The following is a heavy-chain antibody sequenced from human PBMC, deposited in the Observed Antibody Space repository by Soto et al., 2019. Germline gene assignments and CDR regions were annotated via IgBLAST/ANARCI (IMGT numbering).Heavy chain of an antibody. V-gene: IGHV1-2*02. CDR3: ARNYYDTSDRDYLDY. J-gene: IGHJ4*02. D-gene: IGHD3-22*01. Sequence: ASVKVSCKASGYTFTSYYIHWVRQAPGQGLEWMGWINPITGGTNYAPKFQGRVTMTRDTSVTTAYMELSRLRSDDTAVYYCARNYYDTSDRDYLDYWGQGTPVTVSS. CDR1: GYTFTSYY. CDR2: INPITGGT.